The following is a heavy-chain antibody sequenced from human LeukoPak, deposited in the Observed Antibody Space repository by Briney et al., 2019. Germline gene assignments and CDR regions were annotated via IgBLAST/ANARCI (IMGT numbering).Heavy chain of an antibody. J-gene: IGHJ4*02. CDR1: GFTFSDYW. V-gene: IGHV3-7*01. Sequence: GGSLRLSCAASGFTFSDYWMSWVRQAPGKGLEWVANIKQDGSEKYYVDSVKGRFTISRDNAKNSLYLQMNSLRAEDTAVYYCARVWIAARPNYFDYWGQGTLVTVSS. CDR2: IKQDGSEK. D-gene: IGHD6-6*01. CDR3: ARVWIAARPNYFDY.